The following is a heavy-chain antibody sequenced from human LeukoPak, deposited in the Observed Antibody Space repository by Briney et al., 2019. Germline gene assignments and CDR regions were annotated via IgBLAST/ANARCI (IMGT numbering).Heavy chain of an antibody. Sequence: GGSLRLSCAAPGFTFSSHALSWVRQAPGEGLEWVSSLSGSGYNTYYADSVKGRFTISRDNSKNTVYLQMNSLRAEDTAVYYCAKDPYGTRYFDYWGQGTLVTVSS. D-gene: IGHD2-2*01. CDR1: GFTFSSHA. J-gene: IGHJ4*02. CDR2: LSGSGYNT. V-gene: IGHV3-23*01. CDR3: AKDPYGTRYFDY.